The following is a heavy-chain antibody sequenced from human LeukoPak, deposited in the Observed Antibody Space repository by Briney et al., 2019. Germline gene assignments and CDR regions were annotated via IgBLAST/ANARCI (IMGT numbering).Heavy chain of an antibody. V-gene: IGHV4-59*01. CDR3: SRSPKDYQLLNRPDAFDI. CDR2: IYYSGST. J-gene: IGHJ3*02. CDR1: GGSISIYY. Sequence: PSETLSLTCPVPGGSISIYYWTWIRQPPGEGLEWIGYIYYSGSTNYNPFLKSRVTISVDTSKYQFSLKLSSVTAADTAVYYCSRSPKDYQLLNRPDAFDIWGQGTMVTVSS. D-gene: IGHD2-2*01.